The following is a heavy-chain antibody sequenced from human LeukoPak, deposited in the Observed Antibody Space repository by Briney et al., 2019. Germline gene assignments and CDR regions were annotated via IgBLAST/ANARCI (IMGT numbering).Heavy chain of an antibody. CDR1: GGSISSSSYY. V-gene: IGHV4-39*01. CDR3: ARHVYYDFWSAHGGRDAFDI. D-gene: IGHD3-3*01. CDR2: IYYSGST. J-gene: IGHJ3*02. Sequence: PSETLSLTCTVSGGSISSSSYYWGWIRQPPGKGLEWIGSIYYSGSTYYNPSLKSRVTISADTSKNQFSLKLSSVTAADTAVYSCARHVYYDFWSAHGGRDAFDIWGQGKMVTVSS.